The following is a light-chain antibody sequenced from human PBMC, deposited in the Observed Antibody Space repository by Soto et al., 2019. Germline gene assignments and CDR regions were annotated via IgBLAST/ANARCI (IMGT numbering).Light chain of an antibody. CDR1: QSFSTW. CDR3: QQYDSYPLT. V-gene: IGKV1-5*01. CDR2: DVS. J-gene: IGKJ4*01. Sequence: TQMTQSPSTLSASVGDRVTITCRASQSFSTWLAWYQQKPGKAPKLLIYDVSNLESGVPSRFSGSGSGTEFALTIGSLQPDDFATYYCQQYDSYPLTFGGGTTVEIK.